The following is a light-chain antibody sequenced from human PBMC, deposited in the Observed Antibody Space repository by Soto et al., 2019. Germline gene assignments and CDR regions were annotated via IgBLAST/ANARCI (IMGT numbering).Light chain of an antibody. J-gene: IGKJ4*01. CDR3: QQYGSVPLT. V-gene: IGKV3-20*01. CDR2: GAS. CDR1: ESVSTSY. Sequence: EIVLTQSPGTLSLSPGERATLSCRASESVSTSYLAWYQQKPGQAPRLLIYGASSRATGIPDRFSGSGSGADFDLTISRLEPEDFAVYYCQQYGSVPLTFGGGTKVEIK.